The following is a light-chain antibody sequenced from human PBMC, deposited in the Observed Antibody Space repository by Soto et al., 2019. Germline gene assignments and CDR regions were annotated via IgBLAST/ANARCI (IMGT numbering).Light chain of an antibody. CDR2: QAS. CDR1: QTINTW. V-gene: IGKV1-5*03. J-gene: IGKJ4*01. Sequence: DIQMAQSPSTLPANIGDRVSITCRASQTINTWLAWYQQKPGKAPNLLIYQASTLETGVPSRFSGSGSGTEFTLTISGLQPDDFASYYCQQYGNYPLTFGGGTKVEI. CDR3: QQYGNYPLT.